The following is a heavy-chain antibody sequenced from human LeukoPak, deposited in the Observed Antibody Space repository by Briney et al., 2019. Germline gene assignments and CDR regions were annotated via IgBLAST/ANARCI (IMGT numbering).Heavy chain of an antibody. CDR1: GGSFSGYY. Sequence: RASETLSLTCAVYGGSFSGYYWSWIRQPPGKGLEWIGEINHSGSTNYNPSLKSRVTISVDTSKNQFSLKLSSVTAADTAVYYCARLWEGTDYWGQGTLVTVSS. D-gene: IGHD3-10*01. CDR2: INHSGST. J-gene: IGHJ4*02. CDR3: ARLWEGTDY. V-gene: IGHV4-34*01.